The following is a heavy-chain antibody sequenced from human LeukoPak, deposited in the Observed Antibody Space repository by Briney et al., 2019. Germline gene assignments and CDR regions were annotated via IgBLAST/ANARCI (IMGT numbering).Heavy chain of an antibody. V-gene: IGHV4-59*01. J-gene: IGHJ4*02. CDR3: ASHSGYDFSYFDY. CDR2: IYYSGST. CDR1: GGSISGFY. D-gene: IGHD5-12*01. Sequence: SETLSLTCTVSGGSISGFYWIWIRQPPGKGLEWIGYIYYSGSTNYNPSLKSRVTISVDTSKNQFSLKLSSVTAADTAVYYCASHSGYDFSYFDYWGQGTLVTVSS.